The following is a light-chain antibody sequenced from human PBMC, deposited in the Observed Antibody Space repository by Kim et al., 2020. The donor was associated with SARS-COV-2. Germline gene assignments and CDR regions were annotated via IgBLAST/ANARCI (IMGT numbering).Light chain of an antibody. CDR2: GAS. CDR1: QSVSRKY. V-gene: IGKV3-20*01. CDR3: QQYGGSPRYS. J-gene: IGKJ2*01. Sequence: EIVLTQSPGTLSLSPGERATLSCRASQSVSRKYFAWYQQKPGQAPRLLIYGASSRASGIPERFSGSGSGTDLTLTISRLEPEDSAVYYCQQYGGSPRYSFGQGTKLEI.